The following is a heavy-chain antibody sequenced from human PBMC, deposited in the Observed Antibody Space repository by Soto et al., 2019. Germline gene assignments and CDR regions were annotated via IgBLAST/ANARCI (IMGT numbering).Heavy chain of an antibody. V-gene: IGHV4-34*01. D-gene: IGHD3-10*01. CDR3: AKGGGSLWS. CDR1: GGSFSVYY. CDR2: INHSGST. Sequence: QVQLQQWGAGLLKPSETLSLTCAVYGGSFSVYYWSWIGQPPGKGLEWIGEINHSGSTNYNPSLKSRVTISIDTSKNQFSLKLSSVTAADTAVYYCAKGGGSLWSWGQGTLVTVSS. J-gene: IGHJ5*02.